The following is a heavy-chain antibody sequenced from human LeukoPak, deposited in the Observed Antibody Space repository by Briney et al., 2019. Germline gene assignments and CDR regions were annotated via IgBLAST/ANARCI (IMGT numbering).Heavy chain of an antibody. CDR1: GFTFSSYW. V-gene: IGHV3-7*01. CDR2: IKQDGSEK. D-gene: IGHD2/OR15-2a*01. Sequence: GGSLRLSCAASGFTFSSYWMRWVRQAPGKGLECVANIKQDGSEKYYVDSVKGRFTISRDNGKNSLYLQMNSLRAEDTAVYYRTRDSRGTFDYWGQGTLVTVSS. J-gene: IGHJ4*02. CDR3: TRDSRGTFDY.